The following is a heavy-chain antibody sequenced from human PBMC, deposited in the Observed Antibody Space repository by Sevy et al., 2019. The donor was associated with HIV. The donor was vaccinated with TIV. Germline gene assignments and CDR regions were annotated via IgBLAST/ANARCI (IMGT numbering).Heavy chain of an antibody. Sequence: PGGSLRLSCAASGMTFSSYGMHWVRQAPGKGLEWVAIISNDGSNENYADSVKGRFTISRDNSKNTLYLQMNSLRPEDTAVYYCAKDRSWGSEEYSYYGMDVWGEGTTVTVSS. CDR2: ISNDGSNE. CDR3: AKDRSWGSEEYSYYGMDV. J-gene: IGHJ6*04. V-gene: IGHV3-30*18. CDR1: GMTFSSYG. D-gene: IGHD7-27*01.